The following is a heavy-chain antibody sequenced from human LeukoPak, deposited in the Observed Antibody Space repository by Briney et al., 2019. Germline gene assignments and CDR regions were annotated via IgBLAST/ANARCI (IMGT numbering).Heavy chain of an antibody. V-gene: IGHV3-23*01. Sequence: GSLRLSCVASGITFSNYAVSWVRQAPEKGLDWVSVISGSAHKIRYADSVKGRFTISRDNSENIVYLQMNNLRVEDTAVYYCAGRPTGYSSGYIHWGQGTLVTVSS. CDR2: ISGSAHKI. CDR1: GITFSNYA. J-gene: IGHJ4*02. CDR3: AGRPTGYSSGYIH. D-gene: IGHD5-18*01.